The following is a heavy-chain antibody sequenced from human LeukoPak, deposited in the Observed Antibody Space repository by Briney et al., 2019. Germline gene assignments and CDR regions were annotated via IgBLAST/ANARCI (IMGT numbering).Heavy chain of an antibody. CDR1: GGSFSGYY. V-gene: IGHV4-34*01. CDR2: INHSGST. CDR3: ARASLYYDFWSGYYRPYFDY. D-gene: IGHD3-3*01. J-gene: IGHJ4*02. Sequence: SETLSLTCAVYGGSFSGYYWSWIRQPPGKGLEWIGEINHSGSTNYNPSLKSRVTISVDTSKNQFSLKLSSVTAADTAVYYCARASLYYDFWSGYYRPYFDYWGQGPRSPSPQ.